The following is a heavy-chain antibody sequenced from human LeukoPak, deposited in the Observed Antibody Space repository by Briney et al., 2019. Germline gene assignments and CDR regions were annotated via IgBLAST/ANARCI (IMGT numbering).Heavy chain of an antibody. J-gene: IGHJ6*03. D-gene: IGHD6-6*01. Sequence: PGGSLRLSCAASEFTFDNYAMSWVRQAPGKGLEWVSVISGSGYYSYYADSVKGRFTISRDNSKNTLYLQMNSLRAEDTAVYYCAKASYSSSVVYYYYYMDVWGKGTTVTVSS. CDR3: AKASYSSSVVYYYYYMDV. V-gene: IGHV3-23*01. CDR1: EFTFDNYA. CDR2: ISGSGYYS.